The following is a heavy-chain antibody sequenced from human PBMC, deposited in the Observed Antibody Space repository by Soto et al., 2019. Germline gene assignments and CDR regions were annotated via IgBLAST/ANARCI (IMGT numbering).Heavy chain of an antibody. CDR3: AKDLPGTSYYYGMDV. D-gene: IGHD1-1*01. CDR1: GFTFSSDA. Sequence: GGALRLSCSDSGFTFSSDAMHWVRQARGKGLEYVSAISSNGGSTYYADSVKGRFTISRDNSKNTLYLQMNSLRAEDTAVYYCAKDLPGTSYYYGMDVWGQGTTVTVSS. J-gene: IGHJ6*02. CDR2: ISSNGGST. V-gene: IGHV3-64*04.